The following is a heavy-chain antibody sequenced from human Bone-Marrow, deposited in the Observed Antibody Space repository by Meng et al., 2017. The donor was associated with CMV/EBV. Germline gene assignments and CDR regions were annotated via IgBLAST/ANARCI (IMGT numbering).Heavy chain of an antibody. CDR3: ARVPILYYYYGMDV. D-gene: IGHD3-9*01. Sequence: ASVKVPCKASGYTFTSYDINWVRQATGQGLEWMGWMNPNSGNTGYAQKFQGRVTMTRDTSTSTVYIELSSLRSEDTAVYYCARVPILYYYYGMDVWGQGTTVTVSS. CDR2: MNPNSGNT. CDR1: GYTFTSYD. J-gene: IGHJ6*02. V-gene: IGHV1-8*01.